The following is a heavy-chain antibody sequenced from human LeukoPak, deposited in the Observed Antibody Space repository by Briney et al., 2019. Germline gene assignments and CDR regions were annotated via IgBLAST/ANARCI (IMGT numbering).Heavy chain of an antibody. Sequence: SETLSLTCTVSGGSISSYYWNWIRQPAEKGLEWIGRIYSSGSTNYNPSLKSRVTMLVDTSKNQFSLKLSSVTAADTAVYYCARGGYCGGDCYVDYWGQGTLVTVSS. V-gene: IGHV4-4*07. J-gene: IGHJ4*02. CDR1: GGSISSYY. CDR3: ARGGYCGGDCYVDY. CDR2: IYSSGST. D-gene: IGHD2-21*02.